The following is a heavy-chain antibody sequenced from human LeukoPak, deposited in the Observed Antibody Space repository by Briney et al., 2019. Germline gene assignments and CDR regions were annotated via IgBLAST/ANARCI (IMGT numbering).Heavy chain of an antibody. J-gene: IGHJ4*02. Sequence: PGGSLRLSCAASGFTFSSYSMNWVRQAPGKGLEWVSSISSSSSYIYYADSVKGRFTISRDNAKNSLYLQMNSLRAEDTAVYYCATGDYDFWSGYQPPGYWGQGTLVTVSS. CDR1: GFTFSSYS. CDR3: ATGDYDFWSGYQPPGY. CDR2: ISSSSSYI. D-gene: IGHD3-3*01. V-gene: IGHV3-21*01.